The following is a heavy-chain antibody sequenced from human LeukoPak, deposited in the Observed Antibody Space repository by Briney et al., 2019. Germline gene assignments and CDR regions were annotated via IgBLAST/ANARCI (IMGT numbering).Heavy chain of an antibody. D-gene: IGHD6-13*01. J-gene: IGHJ5*02. V-gene: IGHV3-30*03. CDR2: ISYDGSSK. CDR1: GFTFSSYG. Sequence: GGSLRLSCAASGFTFSSYGMHWVRQAPGKGLEWVAAISYDGSSKYYADSVMGRFSVSRDNSKNTLYLQLSSLRPEDTAVYYCARGQQLQNGNWFDPWGQGTLVTVSS. CDR3: ARGQQLQNGNWFDP.